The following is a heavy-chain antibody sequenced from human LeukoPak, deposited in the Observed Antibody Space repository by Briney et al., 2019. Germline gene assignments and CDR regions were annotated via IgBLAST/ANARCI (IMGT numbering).Heavy chain of an antibody. Sequence: SETLSLTCTVSGGSISSSSYYWGWIRQPPGKGLEWIGSIYYSGSTYYNPSLKSRVTISVDTSKNQFSLKLSSVTAADTAVYYCVAATSYYFDYWGQGTLVTVSS. D-gene: IGHD2-15*01. CDR3: VAATSYYFDY. CDR1: GGSISSSSYY. J-gene: IGHJ4*02. V-gene: IGHV4-39*01. CDR2: IYYSGST.